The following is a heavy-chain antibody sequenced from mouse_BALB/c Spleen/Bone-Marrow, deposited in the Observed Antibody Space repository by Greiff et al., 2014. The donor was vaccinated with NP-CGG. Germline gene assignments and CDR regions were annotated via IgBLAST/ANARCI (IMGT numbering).Heavy chain of an antibody. V-gene: IGHV7-3*02. J-gene: IGHJ1*01. Sequence: EVKLVESGGGLVQPGGSLRLSCANSGFTFTDYYMSWVRQPPGKVLEWLGFIRNKAIGYTTEYSASVKGRFTISRDNSQSILYLQMNTLRAEDSATYYCARGNYYGIYWYFDVWGAGTTVTVSS. CDR1: GFTFTDYY. CDR3: ARGNYYGIYWYFDV. D-gene: IGHD1-1*01. CDR2: IRNKAIGYTT.